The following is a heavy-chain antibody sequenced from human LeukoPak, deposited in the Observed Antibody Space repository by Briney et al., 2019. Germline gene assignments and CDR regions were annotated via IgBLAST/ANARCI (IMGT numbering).Heavy chain of an antibody. J-gene: IGHJ5*02. CDR1: GFTFSSYG. CDR2: IRYDGSNK. D-gene: IGHD1-7*01. CDR3: ARGATDTTRWFDP. V-gene: IGHV3-30*02. Sequence: GGSLRLSCAASGFTFSSYGMHWVRQAPGKGLEWVAFIRYDGSNKYYADSVKGRFTISRDNSKNTLYLQMNGLRAEDTAAYYCARGATDTTRWFDPWGQGTLVTVSS.